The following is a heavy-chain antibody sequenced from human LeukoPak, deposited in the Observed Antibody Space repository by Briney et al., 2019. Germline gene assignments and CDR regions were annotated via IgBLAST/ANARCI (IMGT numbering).Heavy chain of an antibody. D-gene: IGHD3-22*01. CDR3: ARGTDAYYYGSSDIDY. V-gene: IGHV1-46*01. CDR1: GYTFTSYY. J-gene: IGHJ4*02. CDR2: INPSGGST. Sequence: ASVKVSRKASGYTFTSYYMHWVRQAPGQGLEWMGIINPSGGSTSYAQKFQGRVTMTRDTSTRTVYMELSSLRSEDTAVYYCARGTDAYYYGSSDIDYWGQGTLVTVSS.